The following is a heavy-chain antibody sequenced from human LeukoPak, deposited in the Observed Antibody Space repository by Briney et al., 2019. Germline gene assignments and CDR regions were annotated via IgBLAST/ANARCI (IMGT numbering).Heavy chain of an antibody. V-gene: IGHV3-30*14. CDR1: GFTFSSYA. D-gene: IGHD3-10*01. J-gene: IGHJ4*02. CDR2: ISYDGSNK. Sequence: GGSLRLSCAASGFTFSSYAMHWVRQAPGKGLEWVAVISYDGSNKYYANSVKGRFTISRDNSKNTLYLQMGSLRAEDMAVYYCARLGIGGAFGEYDYWGQGTLVTVSS. CDR3: ARLGIGGAFGEYDY.